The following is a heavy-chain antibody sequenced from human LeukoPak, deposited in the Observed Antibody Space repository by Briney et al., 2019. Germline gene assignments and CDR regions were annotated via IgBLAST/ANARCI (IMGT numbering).Heavy chain of an antibody. CDR1: GYTLRSYG. CDR3: ARGYDFWSGYNDY. CDR2: ISAYNGNT. J-gene: IGHJ4*02. Sequence: VASVKVSCKASGYTLRSYGITWVRQAPGQGLEWMGWISAYNGNTKYPQKLQGRVTMTTDTSTSTAYMELSRLRSDDTAVYYCARGYDFWSGYNDYWGQGTLVTVSS. D-gene: IGHD3-3*01. V-gene: IGHV1-18*01.